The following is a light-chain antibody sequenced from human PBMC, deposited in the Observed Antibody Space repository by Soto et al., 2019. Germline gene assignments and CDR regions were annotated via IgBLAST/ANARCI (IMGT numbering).Light chain of an antibody. V-gene: IGKV3-11*01. CDR2: EAS. CDR1: QSVGNN. Sequence: EIVLTQSPATLSLSPGERATLSCRASQSVGNNLAWYQQKPGQAPGLLIYEASTMATGIPARFSGSGSGTDFTLTISSLEPEDFAVYYCQQRSNWPPLTFGQGTRLEIK. CDR3: QQRSNWPPLT. J-gene: IGKJ5*01.